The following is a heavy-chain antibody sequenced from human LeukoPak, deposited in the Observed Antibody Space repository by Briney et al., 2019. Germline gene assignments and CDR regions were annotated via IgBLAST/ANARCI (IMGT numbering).Heavy chain of an antibody. CDR1: GFTVSSNY. CDR2: IYSGGST. V-gene: IGHV3-66*02. J-gene: IGHJ6*03. D-gene: IGHD3-3*01. Sequence: GGSLRLSCAASGFTVSSNYMSWVRQAPGKGLEWVSVIYSGGSTYYADSVKGRFTISRDNSKNTLYLQMNSLRAEDTAVYYCARAILKGYMDVWGKGTTVTVSS. CDR3: ARAILKGYMDV.